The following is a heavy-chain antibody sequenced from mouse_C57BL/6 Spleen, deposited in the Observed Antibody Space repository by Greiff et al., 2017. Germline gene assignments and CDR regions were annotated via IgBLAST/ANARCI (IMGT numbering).Heavy chain of an antibody. CDR3: ARGLYGYDYAMDY. CDR1: GYTFTSYW. V-gene: IGHV1-69*01. CDR2: IDPSDSYT. Sequence: VQLQQPGAELVMPGASVKLSCKASGYTFTSYWMHWVKQRPGQGLEWIGEIDPSDSYTNYNQKFKGKSTLTVDKSSSTAYMQLSSLTSEDSAVYYCARGLYGYDYAMDYWGQGTSVTVSS. J-gene: IGHJ4*01. D-gene: IGHD2-2*01.